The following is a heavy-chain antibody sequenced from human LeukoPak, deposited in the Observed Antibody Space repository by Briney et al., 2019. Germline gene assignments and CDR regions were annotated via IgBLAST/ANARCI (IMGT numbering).Heavy chain of an antibody. CDR1: GGSISSSSYY. V-gene: IGHV4-39*01. CDR3: ATTPPQILAGTTPLDY. D-gene: IGHD1-7*01. CDR2: IYYSGST. J-gene: IGHJ4*02. Sequence: NPSETLSLTCTVSGGSISSSSYYWGWIRQPPGKGLEWIGSIYYSGSTYNNPSLKSRVTISVDTSKNQFSLKLSSVTAADTAVYYCATTPPQILAGTTPLDYWGQGTLVTVSS.